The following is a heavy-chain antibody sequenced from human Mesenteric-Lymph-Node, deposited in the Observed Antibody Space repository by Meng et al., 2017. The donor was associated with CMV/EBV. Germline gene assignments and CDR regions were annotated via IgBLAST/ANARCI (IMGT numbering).Heavy chain of an antibody. CDR1: GGSLSSSNFY. J-gene: IGHJ6*02. D-gene: IGHD3-3*01. Sequence: SETLSLTCTVSGGSLSSSNFYWGWIRQPPGKGLEWIGSIYYSGDTSYKPSFKSRVTMSIDTSKNQFSLKLSSVTAADTAVYYCARTISTYYDLWSGPYGMDVWGHGTTVTVSS. CDR3: ARTISTYYDLWSGPYGMDV. CDR2: IYYSGDT. V-gene: IGHV4-39*01.